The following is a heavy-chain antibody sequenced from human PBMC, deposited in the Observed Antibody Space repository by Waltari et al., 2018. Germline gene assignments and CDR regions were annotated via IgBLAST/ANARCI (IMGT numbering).Heavy chain of an antibody. CDR3: TRGQWGFGF. J-gene: IGHJ4*02. CDR2: IKQDGSED. Sequence: EVRLVVSGGGLVQPGGSLRLSCAASGFTFSSYWMSWVRQAPGRGLEWVAKIKQDGSEDCYVDSVKGRFSISRDNAKNSLYLQMNSLRVEDTAVYYCTRGQWGFGFWGQGTLVTVSS. CDR1: GFTFSSYW. V-gene: IGHV3-7*04. D-gene: IGHD3-16*01.